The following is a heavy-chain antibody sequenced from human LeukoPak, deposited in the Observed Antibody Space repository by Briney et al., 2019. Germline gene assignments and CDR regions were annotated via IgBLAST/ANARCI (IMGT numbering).Heavy chain of an antibody. CDR2: IHYSGST. CDR3: ARSVSWGLLVRDDTFDI. V-gene: IGHV4-59*08. CDR1: GGSISSYH. D-gene: IGHD2-21*01. Sequence: SETLSLTCTVSGGSISSYHWIWIRQPPGKGLEWIGYIHYSGSTNYNPSLKSRVTTSVDTSKKQFSLKLRSVTAADTAVYYCARSVSWGLLVRDDTFDIWGQGTMVTVSS. J-gene: IGHJ3*02.